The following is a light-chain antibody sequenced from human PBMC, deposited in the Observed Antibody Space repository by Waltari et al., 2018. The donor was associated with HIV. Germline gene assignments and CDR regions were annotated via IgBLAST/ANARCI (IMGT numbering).Light chain of an antibody. CDR1: SSDIGSYNR. Sequence: QSTLTQPPSVSGSLGQSVTIACSGTSSDIGSYNRVSWYQQPPGTAPKLIIYEVTNRPSGVVVRFSGSKFGNPASLTISGLQAEDEADYYCSSYTTSSTWVFGGGTQLTVL. CDR3: SSYTTSSTWV. CDR2: EVT. J-gene: IGLJ3*02. V-gene: IGLV2-18*02.